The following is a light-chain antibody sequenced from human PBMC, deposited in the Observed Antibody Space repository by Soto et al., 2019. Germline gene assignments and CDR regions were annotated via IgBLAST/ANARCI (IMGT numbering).Light chain of an antibody. V-gene: IGKV1-33*01. Sequence: DIPMTQSPSSLSASVGDRVTITCQASQDISNYLNWYQQKPGKAPKLLIYDASNLETGVPSRFSGSVSGTDFTFTISSLQPEDIATYYCQQYDNLPWTFGQGTKVEIK. CDR1: QDISNY. CDR2: DAS. CDR3: QQYDNLPWT. J-gene: IGKJ1*01.